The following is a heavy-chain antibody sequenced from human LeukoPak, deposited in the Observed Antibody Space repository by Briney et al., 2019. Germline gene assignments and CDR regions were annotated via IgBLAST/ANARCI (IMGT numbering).Heavy chain of an antibody. CDR1: GGTFSSYA. V-gene: IGHV1-69*13. Sequence: SVKVSCKASGGTFSSYAISWVRQAPGQGLEWMGGIIPIFGTANYAQKFQGRVTITADESTSTAYMELSSLRSEDTAVYYCARDGFYDSSGYSLYWYFVLWGRGTLVTVSS. D-gene: IGHD3-22*01. CDR3: ARDGFYDSSGYSLYWYFVL. J-gene: IGHJ2*01. CDR2: IIPIFGTA.